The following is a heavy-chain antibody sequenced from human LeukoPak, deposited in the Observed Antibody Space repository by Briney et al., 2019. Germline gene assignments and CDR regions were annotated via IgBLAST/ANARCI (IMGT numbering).Heavy chain of an antibody. J-gene: IGHJ4*02. Sequence: GGSLRLSCAASGFTFRSCWMSRVRQAPGKGLEWVANIKQDGSEKSYVDSVKGRFTISRDNAKNSLYLQMNSLRAEDTAVYYCARASPRGWDFDYWGQGTLVTVSS. CDR2: IKQDGSEK. V-gene: IGHV3-7*01. D-gene: IGHD1-26*01. CDR1: GFTFRSCW. CDR3: ARASPRGWDFDY.